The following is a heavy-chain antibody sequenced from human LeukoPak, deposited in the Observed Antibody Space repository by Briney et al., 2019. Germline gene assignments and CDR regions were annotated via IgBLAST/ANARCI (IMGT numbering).Heavy chain of an antibody. CDR3: TRDKYDILGY. D-gene: IGHD3-9*01. V-gene: IGHV3-49*04. CDR1: GFTFGDYA. CDR2: IRSKAYGGTT. Sequence: GGSLRLSCTASGFTFGDYAMSWVRQAPGKGLGWVGFIRSKAYGGTTEYAASVKGRFTISRDDSKSIAYLQMNSLKTEDTAVYYCTRDKYDILGYWGQGTLVTVSS. J-gene: IGHJ4*02.